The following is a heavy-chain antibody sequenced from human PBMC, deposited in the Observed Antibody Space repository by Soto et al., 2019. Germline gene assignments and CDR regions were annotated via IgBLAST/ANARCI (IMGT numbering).Heavy chain of an antibody. CDR1: GGSFSGYY. Sequence: QVQLQQWGAGLLKPSETLSLTCAVYGGSFSGYYWSWIRQPPGKGLEWIGEINHSGSTNYNPSLKSRVTISVDTSKNQFSLKLSSVTAADTAVYYCARGLTTVVSRYYGMDVWGQGTTVTVSS. D-gene: IGHD4-4*01. CDR3: ARGLTTVVSRYYGMDV. J-gene: IGHJ6*02. V-gene: IGHV4-34*01. CDR2: INHSGST.